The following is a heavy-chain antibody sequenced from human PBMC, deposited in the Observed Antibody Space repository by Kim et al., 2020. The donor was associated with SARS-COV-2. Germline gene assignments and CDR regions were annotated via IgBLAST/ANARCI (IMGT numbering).Heavy chain of an antibody. D-gene: IGHD1-26*01. J-gene: IGHJ4*02. CDR3: ARGYSGSYYYFDY. Sequence: SETLSLTCTVSGGSISSYYWSWIRQPPGKGLEWIGYIYYSGSTNYNPSLKSRVTISVATSKNQFSLKLSSVTAAATAVYYCARGYSGSYYYFDYWGQGTLVTVSS. CDR1: GGSISSYY. V-gene: IGHV4-59*01. CDR2: IYYSGST.